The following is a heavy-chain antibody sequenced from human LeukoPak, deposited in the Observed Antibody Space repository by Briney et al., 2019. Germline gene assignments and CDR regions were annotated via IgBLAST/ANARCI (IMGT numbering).Heavy chain of an antibody. J-gene: IGHJ4*02. D-gene: IGHD6-13*01. CDR3: ASTPAAAAPKGGGY. CDR2: ISSSGSTI. CDR1: GFTFSSYE. V-gene: IGHV3-48*03. Sequence: GGSLRLSCAASGFTFSSYEMNWVRQAPGKGLEWVSYISSSGSTIYYADSVKGRFTISRDNAKNSLYLQMNSLRAEDTAVYYCASTPAAAAPKGGGYWGQGTLVTVSS.